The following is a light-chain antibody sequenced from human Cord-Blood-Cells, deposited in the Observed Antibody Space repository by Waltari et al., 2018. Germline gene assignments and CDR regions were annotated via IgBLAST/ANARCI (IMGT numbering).Light chain of an antibody. J-gene: IGLJ3*02. CDR3: QSADSSGTYRV. CDR1: ALPKQY. V-gene: IGLV3-25*03. CDR2: KGS. Sequence: SYELTHPPSVSVSPGQTARITSPGDALPKQYSYWYQQKPGQAPVLVIYKGSERPSGIPERFSGSSSGTTVTLTISGVQAEDEADYYCQSADSSGTYRVFGGGTKLTVL.